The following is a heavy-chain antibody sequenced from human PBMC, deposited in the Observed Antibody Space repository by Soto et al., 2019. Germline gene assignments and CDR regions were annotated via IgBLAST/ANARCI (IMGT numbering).Heavy chain of an antibody. CDR1: GFTFSSYA. J-gene: IGHJ4*02. Sequence: QVQLVESGGGVVQPGRSLRLSCAASGFTFSSYAMHWFRQAPGKGLEWVAVISYDGSNKYYADSVKGRFTISRDNSKNTMYLQMNSLRAEDTAVYYCARDSLRITMLRGFDYWGQGTLVTVSS. CDR3: ARDSLRITMLRGFDY. CDR2: ISYDGSNK. D-gene: IGHD3-10*02. V-gene: IGHV3-30-3*01.